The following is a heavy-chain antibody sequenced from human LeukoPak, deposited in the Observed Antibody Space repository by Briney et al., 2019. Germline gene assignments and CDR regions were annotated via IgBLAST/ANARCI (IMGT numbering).Heavy chain of an antibody. CDR3: ARFGSGWHYFDY. CDR1: GFTFSDHY. D-gene: IGHD6-19*01. Sequence: GSLRLSCAASGFTFSDHYMDWVRQPPGKGLEWIGDINHSGSTNYNPSLKSRVTISVDTSKNQFSLKLSSVTAADTAVYYCARFGSGWHYFDYWGQGTLVTVSS. J-gene: IGHJ4*02. CDR2: INHSGST. V-gene: IGHV4-34*01.